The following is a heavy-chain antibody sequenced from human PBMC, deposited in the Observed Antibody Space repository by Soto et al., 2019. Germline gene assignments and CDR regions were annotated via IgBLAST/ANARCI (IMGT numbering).Heavy chain of an antibody. CDR2: ISAYNGNT. Sequence: GASVKVSCKASGYTFTSYGISWVRQAPGQGLEWMGWISAYNGNTNYAQKLQGRVTMTTDTSTSTAYMELRSLRSDDTAVYYCARDLFKDYDFWSGPDPGNWFDPWGQGTLVTVYS. CDR3: ARDLFKDYDFWSGPDPGNWFDP. CDR1: GYTFTSYG. D-gene: IGHD3-3*01. J-gene: IGHJ5*02. V-gene: IGHV1-18*04.